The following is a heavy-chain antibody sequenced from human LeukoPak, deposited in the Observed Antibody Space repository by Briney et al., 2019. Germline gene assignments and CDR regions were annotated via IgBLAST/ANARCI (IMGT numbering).Heavy chain of an antibody. CDR2: IYYSGST. D-gene: IGHD3-9*01. J-gene: IGHJ4*02. V-gene: IGHV4-59*12. CDR1: GGSISSYY. CDR3: SILTGYSSDDY. Sequence: PSETLSLTCTVSGGSISSYYWSWIRQPPGKGLEWIGYIYYSGSTNYNPSLKSRVTISVDTSKNQFSLKLSSVTAADTAVYYCSILTGYSSDDYWGQGTLVTVSS.